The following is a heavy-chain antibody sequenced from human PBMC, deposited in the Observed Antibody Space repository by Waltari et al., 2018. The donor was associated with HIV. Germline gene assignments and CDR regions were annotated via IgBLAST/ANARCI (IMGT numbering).Heavy chain of an antibody. J-gene: IGHJ4*02. CDR2: IRGLGGRT. Sequence: EVQLLESGGGLVQPGGSLRLSCAASGLTFSSYAMSWVRQAPGKWLGLVSVIRGLGGRTDSADSVKARFTLSRDNSKNTLYLQMNSLRAEDTAVYYCAKDNRDPLRTLWYWGQGTLVTVSS. V-gene: IGHV3-23*01. CDR1: GLTFSSYA. D-gene: IGHD2-21*01. CDR3: AKDNRDPLRTLWY.